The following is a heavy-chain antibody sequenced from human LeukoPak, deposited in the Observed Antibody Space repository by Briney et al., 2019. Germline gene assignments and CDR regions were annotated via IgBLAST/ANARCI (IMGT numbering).Heavy chain of an antibody. D-gene: IGHD1-26*01. V-gene: IGHV3-7*01. CDR2: IKQDGSEK. J-gene: IGHJ4*02. CDR1: GFSFSDAW. CDR3: AAMWD. Sequence: GGSLRLSCAASGFSFSDAWMNWVRQAPGKGLEWVANIKQDGSEKYYVDSVKGRFTISRDNAKNSLYLQMNSLRAEDTAVYYCAAMWDWGQGTLVTVSS.